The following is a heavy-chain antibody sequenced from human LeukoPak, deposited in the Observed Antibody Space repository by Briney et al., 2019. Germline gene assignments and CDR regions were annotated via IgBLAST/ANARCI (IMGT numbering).Heavy chain of an antibody. V-gene: IGHV4-34*01. J-gene: IGHJ4*02. D-gene: IGHD3-3*01. Sequence: PSETLSLTCGVYGGSFSGYYWSWIRQPPGKGLEWIGEINHSGSTNYNPSLKSRVTISVDTSKNQFSLKLSSVTVADTAVYYCASRNFGVVTDWGQGTLVTVSS. CDR2: INHSGST. CDR1: GGSFSGYY. CDR3: ASRNFGVVTD.